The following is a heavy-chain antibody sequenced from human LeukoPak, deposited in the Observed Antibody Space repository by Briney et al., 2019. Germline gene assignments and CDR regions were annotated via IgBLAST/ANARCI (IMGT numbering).Heavy chain of an antibody. J-gene: IGHJ4*02. CDR1: GGTFSTYA. V-gene: IGHV1-69*04. CDR3: ARPGFKGYGPLDY. D-gene: IGHD4-17*01. CDR2: IIPILGIA. Sequence: SVKVSCKASGGTFSTYAISWVRQAPGQGREWMGRIIPILGIANYAQKFQGRVTITADKSTSTAYMELSSLRSEDTAVYYCARPGFKGYGPLDYWGQGTLVTVSS.